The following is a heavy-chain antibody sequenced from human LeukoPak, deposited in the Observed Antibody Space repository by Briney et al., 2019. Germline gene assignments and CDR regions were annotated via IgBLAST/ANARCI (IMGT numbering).Heavy chain of an antibody. J-gene: IGHJ6*02. CDR3: ARVSGEEDIVAVNWYYYYGMDV. Sequence: YYADSVKGRFTISRDNSKNTLYLQMNSLRAEDTAVYYCARVSGEEDIVAVNWYYYYGMDVWGQGTTVTVSS. D-gene: IGHD5-12*01. V-gene: IGHV3-33*01.